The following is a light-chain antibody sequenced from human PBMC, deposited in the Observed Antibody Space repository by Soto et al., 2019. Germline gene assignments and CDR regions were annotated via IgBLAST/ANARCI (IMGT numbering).Light chain of an antibody. V-gene: IGKV4-1*01. CDR3: QQYESTPPT. J-gene: IGKJ2*01. Sequence: DIVMTQSPDSLAVSLGERATINCKSSQSVLYSSNNKNHLAWYQQRPGQPPKLLIYWASTRESGVPDRFSGSGSGTDFTLTITSLQAEDVAVYYGQQYESTPPTFGQGTKLEI. CDR2: WAS. CDR1: QSVLYSSNNKNH.